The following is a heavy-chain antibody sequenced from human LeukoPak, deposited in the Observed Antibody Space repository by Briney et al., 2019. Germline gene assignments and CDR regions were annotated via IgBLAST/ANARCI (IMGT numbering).Heavy chain of an antibody. CDR2: IWFDGSET. D-gene: IGHD5-18*01. J-gene: IGHJ4*02. CDR3: AKDNMDTSSCLDY. V-gene: IGHV3-33*03. Sequence: PGGSLRLSCAASGFTFSSYGMHWVRQAPGKGLEWVAVIWFDGSETYYADSVMGRFTISRDKSKNTLFLQMNSLRADDTAVYYCAKDNMDTSSCLDYWGQGTLVTVSS. CDR1: GFTFSSYG.